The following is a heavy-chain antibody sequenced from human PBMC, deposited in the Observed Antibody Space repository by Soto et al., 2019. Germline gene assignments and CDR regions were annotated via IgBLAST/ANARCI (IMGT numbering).Heavy chain of an antibody. CDR3: ARRYSSSSGWFDP. Sequence: SETLSLTCTVSGGSISSYYWSWIRHPPGKGLEWIGYIYYSGSTNYNPSLKSRVTISVDTSKNQFSLKLSSVTAADTAVYYCARRYSSSSGWFDPWGQGTLVTVSS. CDR1: GGSISSYY. D-gene: IGHD6-6*01. CDR2: IYYSGST. V-gene: IGHV4-59*01. J-gene: IGHJ5*02.